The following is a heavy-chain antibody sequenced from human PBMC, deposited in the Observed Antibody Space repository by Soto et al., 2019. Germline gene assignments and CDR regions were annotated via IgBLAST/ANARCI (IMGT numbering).Heavy chain of an antibody. J-gene: IGHJ5*02. CDR1: GGAFSSYA. D-gene: IGHD1-26*01. CDR3: AREGGSLHWFDP. Sequence: SVKVSCKACGGAFSSYAISWVRQAPRQGLEWMGGIIPIFGTADYAQTFQGRVTITADESTSTAYMELSSLRSEDTAVYYCAREGGSLHWFDPWGQGTLLTVSS. V-gene: IGHV1-69*13. CDR2: IIPIFGTA.